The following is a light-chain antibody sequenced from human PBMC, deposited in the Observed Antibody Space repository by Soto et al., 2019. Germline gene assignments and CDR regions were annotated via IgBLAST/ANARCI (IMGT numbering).Light chain of an antibody. J-gene: IGKJ1*01. CDR3: QQSYSTPWT. V-gene: IGKV1-39*01. CDR2: ATS. CDR1: QSISSS. Sequence: DIQMTQSPSSLSASVGDRVTIACRASQSISSSLNWYQQEPGKAPKLLIYATSNLQSGVPSRFSGSGSATDFTLTITSLQPEDFATFYCQQSYSTPWTFGQGTKVEIK.